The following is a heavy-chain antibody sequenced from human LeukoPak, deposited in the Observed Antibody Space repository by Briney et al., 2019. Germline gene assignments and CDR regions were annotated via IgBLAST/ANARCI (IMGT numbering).Heavy chain of an antibody. CDR3: AASRYYYDSSGYRTLSFDY. Sequence: ASVEVLCKASGYTFTGFNMPWVRQVPGQGLEGLGWINPISGGTNYAQKFQGRVNMTRDTSISTAYMELSRLRSDDTAVYYCAASRYYYDSSGYRTLSFDYWGQGTLVTVSS. CDR2: INPISGGT. CDR1: GYTFTGFN. J-gene: IGHJ4*02. D-gene: IGHD3-22*01. V-gene: IGHV1-2*02.